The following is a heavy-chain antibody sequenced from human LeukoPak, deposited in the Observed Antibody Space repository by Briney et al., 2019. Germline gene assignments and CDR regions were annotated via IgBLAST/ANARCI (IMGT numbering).Heavy chain of an antibody. CDR1: GYSFTSHW. D-gene: IGHD3-10*01. Sequence: GESLKISCKGSGYSFTSHWIGWVRQMPGKGLEWMGVVNPDDSDTIYSPSFQGQVTISADESITTAYLQWSSLKASDTAMYYCARLRWPRGGRSSFDYWGQGALVTVSS. V-gene: IGHV5-51*01. CDR3: ARLRWPRGGRSSFDY. CDR2: VNPDDSDT. J-gene: IGHJ4*02.